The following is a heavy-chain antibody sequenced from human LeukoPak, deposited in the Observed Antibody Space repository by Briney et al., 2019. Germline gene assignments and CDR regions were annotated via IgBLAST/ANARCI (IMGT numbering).Heavy chain of an antibody. V-gene: IGHV3-53*01. D-gene: IGHD3-9*01. CDR1: GFTVSSNY. J-gene: IGHJ3*02. CDR3: ASGDVLRYFDWSPGGAFDI. CDR2: IYSGGST. Sequence: GGSLRLSCAASGFTVSSNYMSWVRQAPGKGLEWVSVIYSGGSTYYADYVKGRFTISRDNSKNTLYLQMNSLRAEDTAVYYCASGDVLRYFDWSPGGAFDIWGQGTMVTVSS.